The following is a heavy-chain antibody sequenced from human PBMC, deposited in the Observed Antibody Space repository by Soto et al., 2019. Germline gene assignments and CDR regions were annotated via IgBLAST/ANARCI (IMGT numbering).Heavy chain of an antibody. Sequence: ETLSLTCTVSGGSVSSGSYYWSWIRQPPGKGLEWIGYIYNSGSTNYNPSLKSRVTISVDTSKNQFSLKLSSVTAADTAVYYCARDLGASITILDSWGQGTLVTVSS. CDR3: ARDLGASITILDS. CDR1: GGSVSSGSYY. D-gene: IGHD3-10*01. J-gene: IGHJ4*02. V-gene: IGHV4-61*01. CDR2: IYNSGST.